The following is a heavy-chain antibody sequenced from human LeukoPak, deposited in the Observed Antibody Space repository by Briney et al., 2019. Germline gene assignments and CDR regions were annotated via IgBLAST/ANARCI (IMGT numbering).Heavy chain of an antibody. CDR1: GGSFSGYY. CDR3: VRDRMATGYFDY. D-gene: IGHD5-24*01. CDR2: INHSGST. V-gene: IGHV4-34*01. J-gene: IGHJ4*02. Sequence: PSETLSLTCAVYGGSFSGYYWSWIRQPPGKGLEWIGEINHSGSTNYNPSLKSRVTISVDTSKNQFSLKLSSVTAADTAVYYCVRDRMATGYFDYWGQGTLVTVSS.